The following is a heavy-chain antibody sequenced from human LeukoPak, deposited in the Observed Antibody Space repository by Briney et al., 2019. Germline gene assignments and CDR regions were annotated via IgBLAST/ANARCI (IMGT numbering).Heavy chain of an antibody. CDR1: GYTFTSYA. D-gene: IGHD1-14*01. V-gene: IGHV7-4-1*02. CDR3: ARVDIPHHKSSWFDP. CDR2: INTNTGNP. Sequence: GASVKVSCKASGYTFTSYAMNWVRQAPGQGLEWMGWINTNTGNPTYAQGFTGRFVFSLDTSVSTAYLQISSLKAEDTAVYYCARVDIPHHKSSWFDPWGQGTLVTVSS. J-gene: IGHJ5*02.